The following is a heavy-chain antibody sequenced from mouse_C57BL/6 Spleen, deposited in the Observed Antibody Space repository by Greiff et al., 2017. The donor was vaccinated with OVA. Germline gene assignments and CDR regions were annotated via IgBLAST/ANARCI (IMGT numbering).Heavy chain of an antibody. Sequence: QVQLQQSGPGLVQPSQSLSITCTVSGFSLTSSGVHWVRQSPGKGLEWLGVIWSGGSTDYNAAFISSLSISKDNSKSQVFFKMNSLQADDTAIYYCARRGLERDYYAMDYWGQGTSVTVSS. J-gene: IGHJ4*01. CDR3: ARRGLERDYYAMDY. CDR1: GFSLTSSG. CDR2: IWSGGST. D-gene: IGHD2-4*01. V-gene: IGHV2-2*01.